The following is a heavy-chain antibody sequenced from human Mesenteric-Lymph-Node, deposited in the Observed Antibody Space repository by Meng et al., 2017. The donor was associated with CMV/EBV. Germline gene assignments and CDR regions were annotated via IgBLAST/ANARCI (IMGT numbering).Heavy chain of an antibody. CDR2: ISYDGSNK. V-gene: IGHV3-30*19. Sequence: GESLKISCAASGIPLSSYAMHWVRQAPGKGLEWVAVISYDGSNKYYADSVKGRFTISRDNSKNTLYLQMIGLRAEDTAVYYCARPFITGMIIDAFDIWGQGTMVTVSS. CDR3: ARPFITGMIIDAFDI. D-gene: IGHD1-20*01. CDR1: GIPLSSYA. J-gene: IGHJ3*02.